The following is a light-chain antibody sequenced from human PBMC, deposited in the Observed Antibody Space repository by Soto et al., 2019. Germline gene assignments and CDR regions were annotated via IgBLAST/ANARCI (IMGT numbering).Light chain of an antibody. CDR2: DAS. J-gene: IGKJ1*01. CDR3: QQYNSYSWT. CDR1: HSVSSY. V-gene: IGKV3-11*01. Sequence: EIVLTQSPATLSLSPGERATLSCRASHSVSSYLAWYQQKPGQAPRLLIYDASNRATGIPARFSGNGSGTDFTLTISTLAPEDFATYYCQQYNSYSWTFGQGTKVDIK.